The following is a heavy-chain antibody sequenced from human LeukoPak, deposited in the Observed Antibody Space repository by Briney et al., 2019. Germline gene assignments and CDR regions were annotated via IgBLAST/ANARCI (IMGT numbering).Heavy chain of an antibody. CDR2: ISGSGGST. V-gene: IGHV3-23*01. J-gene: IGHJ4*02. Sequence: GGSLRLSCAASGFTFSSYAMSWVRQAPGKGLEWVSAISGSGGSTYYADSVKGRFTISRDNSKNTLYLQMNSLRAEDTAVYYCAKAVLFVVVPAAIDYWGQGTLVTVSS. CDR3: AKAVLFVVVPAAIDY. D-gene: IGHD2-2*01. CDR1: GFTFSSYA.